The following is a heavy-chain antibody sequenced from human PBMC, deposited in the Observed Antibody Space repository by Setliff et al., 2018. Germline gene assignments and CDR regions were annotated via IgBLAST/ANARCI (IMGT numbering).Heavy chain of an antibody. J-gene: IGHJ5*02. Sequence: GASVKVSCKASGYSFPTDYIHWVRQASGQELEWMGIMHPGGVGTSGPQKFQGRVTMTRDTSTSTVYMVLNNLRSEDTALYYCAFEYGTSKRFDPWGQGTLVTSPQ. D-gene: IGHD3-10*01. CDR3: AFEYGTSKRFDP. CDR2: MHPGGVGT. V-gene: IGHV1-46*01. CDR1: GYSFPTDY.